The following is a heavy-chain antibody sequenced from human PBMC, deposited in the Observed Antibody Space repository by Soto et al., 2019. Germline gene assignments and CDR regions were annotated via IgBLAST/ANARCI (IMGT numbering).Heavy chain of an antibody. CDR3: ARDGYYDFWSGFLTSGYYYYGMDV. V-gene: IGHV3-33*01. D-gene: IGHD3-3*01. J-gene: IGHJ6*02. Sequence: GGSPRPPRAASGFTFSSYCMHRGRQAPGKGLEWVAVIWYDGSNKYYADSVKGRFTISRDNSKNTLYLQMNSLRAEDTAVYYCARDGYYDFWSGFLTSGYYYYGMDVWGQGTTVTVSS. CDR1: GFTFSSYC. CDR2: IWYDGSNK.